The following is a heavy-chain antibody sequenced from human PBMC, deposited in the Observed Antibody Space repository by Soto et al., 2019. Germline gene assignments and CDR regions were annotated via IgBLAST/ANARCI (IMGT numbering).Heavy chain of an antibody. J-gene: IGHJ4*02. V-gene: IGHV3-7*04. D-gene: IGHD6-19*01. Sequence: EVQLVESGGALVQPGGSLRLSCAGSGFTFSTSWMNWVRQAPGKGLEWVANINHDGSAKYYVDSVKGRFTISRDNAENSLSVQKNSLNFEHTALYYGAGGAGWVTDYWGQGTLVTVSS. CDR1: GFTFSTSW. CDR2: INHDGSAK. CDR3: AGGAGWVTDY.